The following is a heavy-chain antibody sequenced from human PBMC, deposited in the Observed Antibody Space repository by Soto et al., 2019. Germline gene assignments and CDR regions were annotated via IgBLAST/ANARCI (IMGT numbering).Heavy chain of an antibody. CDR1: WFSLTTDRVG. D-gene: IGHD1-26*01. CDR2: IYWDDSK. CDR3: AHAYGGRSLY. Sequence: QITLKESGPTLVKPTQTLTLTCTFSWFSLTTDRVGVGWIRQPPGEALEWLAVIYWDDSKTYRPSLESRLTITKDTSKNQVALTMTNMDSLDTATYYCAHAYGGRSLYWGQGTLVTVSS. V-gene: IGHV2-5*02. J-gene: IGHJ4*02.